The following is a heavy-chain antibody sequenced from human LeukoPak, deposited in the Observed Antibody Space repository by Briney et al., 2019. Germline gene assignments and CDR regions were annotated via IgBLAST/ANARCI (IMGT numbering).Heavy chain of an antibody. D-gene: IGHD6-25*01. J-gene: IGHJ4*02. CDR3: ARGSAAGDFDY. V-gene: IGHV3-21*01. CDR1: GFTFSSYS. Sequence: PGGSLRLSCAASGFTFSSYSMTWVRQAPGKGLEWVSSISSSSSYIYYADSVKGRFTISRDNAKNSLYLQMNSLRAEDTAVYYCARGSAAGDFDYWGQGTLVTVSS. CDR2: ISSSSSYI.